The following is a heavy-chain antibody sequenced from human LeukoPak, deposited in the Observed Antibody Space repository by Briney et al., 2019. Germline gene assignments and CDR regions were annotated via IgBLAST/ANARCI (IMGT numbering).Heavy chain of an antibody. CDR3: ARDDYRGVTNFDP. CDR1: GCSISPYF. V-gene: IGHV4-59*01. CDR2: ISYTGST. J-gene: IGHJ5*02. D-gene: IGHD3-10*01. Sequence: SETLSLTCTVSGCSISPYFWSWIRQPPGKGLEWIGYISYTGSTNYNPSPKSRVTISVDTFQNQFSLQLTSVTAADTAVYYSARDDYRGVTNFDPWGQGTLVTVSS.